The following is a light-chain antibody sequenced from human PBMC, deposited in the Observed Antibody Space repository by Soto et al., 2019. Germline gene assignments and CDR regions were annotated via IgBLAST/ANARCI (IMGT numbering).Light chain of an antibody. V-gene: IGKV3-20*01. J-gene: IGKJ1*01. CDR2: AAS. CDR3: HQYDTSPRT. Sequence: EIVMTQSPDTLSVSPGERATLSCRASQRVSSNLAWYQQKPGQAPRTLIYAASSRATGIPDRFSGSGSGTDFTLTISRLEPEDFAVYYCHQYDTSPRTFGQGTKVDIK. CDR1: QRVSSN.